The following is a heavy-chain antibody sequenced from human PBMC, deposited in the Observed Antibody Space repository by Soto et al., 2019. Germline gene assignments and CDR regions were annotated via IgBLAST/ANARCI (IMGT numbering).Heavy chain of an antibody. CDR1: GFTFSSSW. V-gene: IGHV3-7*01. CDR2: IKEDGSEK. J-gene: IGHJ6*02. D-gene: IGHD5-12*01. Sequence: PGGSLRLSCAASGFTFSSSWMTWVRQAPGKGLAWVANIKEDGSEKYYVDSVKGRFTISRDNTNESLYLQVNSLRAEDTAVYYCARDPAPVGYRGLDVWGQGTTVTVSS. CDR3: ARDPAPVGYRGLDV.